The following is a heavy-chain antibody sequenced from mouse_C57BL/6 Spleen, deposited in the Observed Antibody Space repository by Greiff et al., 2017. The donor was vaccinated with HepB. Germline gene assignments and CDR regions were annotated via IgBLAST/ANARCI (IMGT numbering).Heavy chain of an antibody. CDR2: IHPNSGST. D-gene: IGHD2-4*01. CDR3: AISDYDEGDYFDY. CDR1: GYTFTSYW. Sequence: QVQLQQPGAELVKPGASVKLSCKASGYTFTSYWMHWVKQRPGQGLEWIGMIHPNSGSTNYNEKFKSKATLTVDKSSSTAYMQLSSLTSEDSAVYYCAISDYDEGDYFDYWGQGTTLTVAS. J-gene: IGHJ2*01. V-gene: IGHV1-64*01.